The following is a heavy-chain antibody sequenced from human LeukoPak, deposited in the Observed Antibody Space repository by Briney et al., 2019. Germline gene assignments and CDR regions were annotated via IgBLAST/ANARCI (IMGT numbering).Heavy chain of an antibody. D-gene: IGHD6-19*01. CDR1: GFPFTNYA. V-gene: IGHV3-30-3*01. J-gene: IGHJ3*02. CDR3: ARGTDSSGWYGAFDI. Sequence: GGSLRLSCAASGFPFTNYAVHWVRQAPGKGLEWVAAISFDGSDKYTGSVKGRFTISRDNSKNTLSLQMNSLRAADTAVFYCARGTDSSGWYGAFDIWGQGTLVTVSP. CDR2: ISFDGSDK.